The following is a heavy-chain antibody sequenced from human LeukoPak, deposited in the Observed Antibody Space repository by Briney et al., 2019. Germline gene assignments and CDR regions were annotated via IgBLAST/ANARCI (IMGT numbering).Heavy chain of an antibody. Sequence: ASVTVSCKASGYTFTSYDINWVRQATGQGLEWMGWMNPNSGNTGYAQKFQGRVTMTRNTSISTAYMELSSLRSEDTAVYYCARRDGYNKGFDYWGQGTLVTVSS. CDR3: ARRDGYNKGFDY. D-gene: IGHD5-24*01. J-gene: IGHJ4*02. CDR2: MNPNSGNT. V-gene: IGHV1-8*01. CDR1: GYTFTSYD.